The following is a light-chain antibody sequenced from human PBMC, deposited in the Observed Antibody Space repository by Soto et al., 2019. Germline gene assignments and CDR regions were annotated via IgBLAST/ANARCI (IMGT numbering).Light chain of an antibody. CDR3: SSYTRSSFYV. J-gene: IGLJ1*01. Sequence: QSALTQPASVSGSPGQSITISCTGTSSDVGGYNYVSWYQQHPGKAPKLMIYYVSNRPSGVSNRFSGSKSGNTASLTISGLQAEDEADYYCSSYTRSSFYVFGTGTKVTVL. V-gene: IGLV2-14*01. CDR2: YVS. CDR1: SSDVGGYNY.